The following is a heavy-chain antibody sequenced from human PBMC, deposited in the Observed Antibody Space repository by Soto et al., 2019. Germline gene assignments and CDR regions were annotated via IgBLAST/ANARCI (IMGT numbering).Heavy chain of an antibody. V-gene: IGHV4-34*01. CDR2: INHSGST. Sequence: SETLSLTCAVYGGSFSGYYWSWIRQPPGKGLEWIGEINHSGSTNYNPSLKSRVTISVDTSKNQFSLKLSSVTAADTAVYYCARGRAVRGVIITGNWFDPWGQGTLVTVSS. CDR3: ARGRAVRGVIITGNWFDP. CDR1: GGSFSGYY. J-gene: IGHJ5*02. D-gene: IGHD3-10*01.